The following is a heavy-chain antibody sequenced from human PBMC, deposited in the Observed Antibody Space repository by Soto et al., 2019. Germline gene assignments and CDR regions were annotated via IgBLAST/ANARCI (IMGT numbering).Heavy chain of an antibody. CDR2: IKQDGSEK. Sequence: GGSLRLSCAASGFTFSSYWMSWVRQAPGKGLEWVANIKQDGSEKYYVDSVKGRFTISRDNAKNSLYLQMNSLRAEDTAVYYCARDRRISGSYYYHYYYMDVWGKGTTVTVSS. CDR3: ARDRRISGSYYYHYYYMDV. J-gene: IGHJ6*03. V-gene: IGHV3-7*03. D-gene: IGHD1-26*01. CDR1: GFTFSSYW.